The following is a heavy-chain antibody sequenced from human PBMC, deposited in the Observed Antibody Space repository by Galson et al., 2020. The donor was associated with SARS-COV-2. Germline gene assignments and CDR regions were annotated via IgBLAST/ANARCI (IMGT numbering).Heavy chain of an antibody. D-gene: IGHD3-16*02. CDR2: ISAYNGNT. V-gene: IGHV1-18*04. CDR1: GYTFTSYG. CDR3: ARRLRDIVVVPADISDYVWGRYRYWADGMDD. Sequence: ASVKVSCKASGYTFTSYGISWVRQAPGQGLEWMGWISAYNGNTNYAQKLQGRVTMTIDTSTSTAYMELRSLRSDDTAVYYCARRLRDIVVVPADISDYVWGRYRYWADGMDDWGQGTTVTVSS. J-gene: IGHJ6*02.